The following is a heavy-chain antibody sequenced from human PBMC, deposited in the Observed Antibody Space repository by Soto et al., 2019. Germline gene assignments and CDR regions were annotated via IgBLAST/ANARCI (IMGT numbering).Heavy chain of an antibody. CDR3: ARDNGVGP. V-gene: IGHV4-30-4*01. J-gene: IGHJ5*02. CDR1: GGSISSGDYY. Sequence: QEQLQESGPGLVKPSQTLSLTCTVSGGSISSGDYYWSWMRQPPGKGLEWIGYIYYSGSTYYNSSLKSRVNITLDPSKNQFSLKLSSVTAADTAVYYCARDNGVGPWGQGTLVTVSS. D-gene: IGHD2-8*01. CDR2: IYYSGST.